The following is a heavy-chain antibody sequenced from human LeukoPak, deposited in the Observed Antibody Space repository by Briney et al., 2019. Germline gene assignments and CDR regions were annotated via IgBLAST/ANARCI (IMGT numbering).Heavy chain of an antibody. CDR2: IRGSGVTT. V-gene: IGHV3-23*01. Sequence: GGSLTLSCAASGFTFNGYGMSWVRQAPGKGLEWVSAIRGSGVTTYYADSVKGRFTISRDHSRTTLYLQMNSLRAEDTAVYYCAELGITMIGGVWGKGTTVTISS. CDR1: GFTFNGYG. D-gene: IGHD3-10*02. J-gene: IGHJ6*04. CDR3: AELGITMIGGV.